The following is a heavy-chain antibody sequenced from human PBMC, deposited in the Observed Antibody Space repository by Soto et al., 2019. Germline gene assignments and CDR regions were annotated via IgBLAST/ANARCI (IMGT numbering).Heavy chain of an antibody. V-gene: IGHV3-11*01. D-gene: IGHD4-4*01. Sequence: GGSLRLSCEASGFTFSDHYMSWARQAPGKGLEWLSHISNSGNAMYYADSVKGRFTISRDNAKNSLYLQMNNLRAEDTAVYYCARERQPSSYIGLDVWGQGTTVTVSS. CDR2: ISNSGNAM. J-gene: IGHJ6*02. CDR1: GFTFSDHY. CDR3: ARERQPSSYIGLDV.